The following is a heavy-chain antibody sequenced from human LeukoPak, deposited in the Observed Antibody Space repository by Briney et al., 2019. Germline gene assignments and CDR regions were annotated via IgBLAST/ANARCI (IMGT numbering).Heavy chain of an antibody. CDR1: GGSFSGYY. D-gene: IGHD2-2*01. J-gene: IGHJ5*02. CDR2: INHSGST. CDR3: ARSGGCSSTSCYQYNWFDP. Sequence: PSETLSLTCAVYGGSFSGYYWSWIRQPPGKGLEWIGEINHSGSTNYNPSLKSRVTISVDTSKNQFSLKLSSVTAADTALYYCARSGGCSSTSCYQYNWFDPWGQGTLVTVSS. V-gene: IGHV4-34*01.